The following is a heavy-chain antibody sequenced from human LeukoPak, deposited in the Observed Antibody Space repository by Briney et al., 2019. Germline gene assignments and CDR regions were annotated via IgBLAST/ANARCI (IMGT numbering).Heavy chain of an antibody. CDR3: ARMSYCSGGSCYYFDY. CDR2: INPSDGST. Sequence: ASVKVSCKASEYTFTSYYMHWVRQAPGQGLEWMGIINPSDGSTSYAQKFQGRVTMTRDMSTSTVYMELSSLRSEDTAVYYCARMSYCSGGSCYYFDYWGQGTLVTVSS. CDR1: EYTFTSYY. V-gene: IGHV1-46*01. J-gene: IGHJ4*02. D-gene: IGHD2-15*01.